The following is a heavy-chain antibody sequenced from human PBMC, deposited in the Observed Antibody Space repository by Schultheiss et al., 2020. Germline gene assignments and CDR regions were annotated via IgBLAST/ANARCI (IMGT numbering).Heavy chain of an antibody. D-gene: IGHD2-8*02. CDR2: IYYSGST. CDR1: GGSISSGGYY. J-gene: IGHJ5*02. CDR3: ARHAVFDIVLVVYANWFDP. Sequence: SQTLSLTCTVSGGSISSGGYYWSWIRQPPGKGLEWIGYIYYSGSTNYNPSLKSRVTISVDTSKNQFSLKLSSVTAADTAVYYCARHAVFDIVLVVYANWFDPWGQGTLVTVSS. V-gene: IGHV4-61*08.